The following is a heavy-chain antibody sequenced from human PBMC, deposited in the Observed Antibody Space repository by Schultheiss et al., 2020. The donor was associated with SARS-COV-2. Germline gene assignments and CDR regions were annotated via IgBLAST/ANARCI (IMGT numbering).Heavy chain of an antibody. CDR1: GGSISSGGYY. CDR3: ARGDYWGGMDV. CDR2: IYTSGST. D-gene: IGHD5-12*01. V-gene: IGHV4-61*02. J-gene: IGHJ6*02. Sequence: SETLSLTCTVSGGSISSGGYYWSWIRQPAGKGLEWIGRIYTSGSTNYNPSLKSRVTMSVDTSKNQFSLKLSSVTAADTAVYYCARGDYWGGMDVWGQGTTVTVSS.